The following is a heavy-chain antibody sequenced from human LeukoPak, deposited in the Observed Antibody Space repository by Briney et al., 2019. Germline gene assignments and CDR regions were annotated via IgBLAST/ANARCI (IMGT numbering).Heavy chain of an antibody. Sequence: GGSLRLSCAASGFTFSSYWMSWVRQAPGKGLEWVSAISGSGGSTYYADSVKGRFTISRDNSKNTLYLQMNSLRAEDTAVYYCAKELYGSGSYYYYYGMDVWGQGTTVTVSS. CDR1: GFTFSSYW. CDR3: AKELYGSGSYYYYYGMDV. J-gene: IGHJ6*02. V-gene: IGHV3-23*01. D-gene: IGHD3-10*01. CDR2: ISGSGGST.